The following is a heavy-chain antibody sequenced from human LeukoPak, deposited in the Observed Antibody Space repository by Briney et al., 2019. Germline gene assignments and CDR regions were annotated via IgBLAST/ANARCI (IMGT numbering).Heavy chain of an antibody. V-gene: IGHV1-46*01. J-gene: IGHJ4*02. CDR1: GYTFTSYY. D-gene: IGHD3-16*01. CDR2: IYPSGGDT. CDR3: AREEEGGTFDY. Sequence: ASAKVSCKASGYTFTSYYMHWVRQAPGQGLEWMGMIYPSGGDTNYSQKFQGRVTMTTDTSTSTVYMELSGLRSEDTAVYYCAREEEGGTFDYWGQGTLVTVSS.